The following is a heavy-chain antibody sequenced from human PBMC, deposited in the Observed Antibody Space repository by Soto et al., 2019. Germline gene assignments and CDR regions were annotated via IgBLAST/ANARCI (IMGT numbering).Heavy chain of an antibody. D-gene: IGHD5-12*01. CDR2: IYPGDSDT. Sequence: GESLKISCKGSGYSFTSYWIGWVRQMPGKGLEWMGIIYPGDSDTRYSPSFQGQVTISADRSISTAYLQWSSLKASDTAMYYCARHVSSGYDYRYYYYGMDVWGQGTTVTVSS. V-gene: IGHV5-51*01. CDR3: ARHVSSGYDYRYYYYGMDV. CDR1: GYSFTSYW. J-gene: IGHJ6*02.